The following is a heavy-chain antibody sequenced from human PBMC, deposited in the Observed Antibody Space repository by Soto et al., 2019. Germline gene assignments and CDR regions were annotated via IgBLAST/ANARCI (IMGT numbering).Heavy chain of an antibody. CDR3: ARDGAYYYDSSTSGYFDY. CDR2: IWYDGSNK. Sequence: GGSLRLSCAASGLTFSSYGMHWVRQAPGKGLEWVAVIWYDGSNKYYADSVKGRFTISRDNSKNTLYLQMNSLRAEDTAVYYCARDGAYYYDSSTSGYFDYWGQGTLVTVSS. CDR1: GLTFSSYG. D-gene: IGHD3-22*01. V-gene: IGHV3-33*01. J-gene: IGHJ4*02.